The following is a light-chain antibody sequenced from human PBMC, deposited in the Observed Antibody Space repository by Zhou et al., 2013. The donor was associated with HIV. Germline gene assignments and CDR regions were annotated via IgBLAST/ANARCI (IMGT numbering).Light chain of an antibody. CDR2: GAS. V-gene: IGKV3-20*01. CDR1: QSVTSN. Sequence: EIVMTQSPATLSVSPGERATLSCRASQSVTSNLAWYQQKPGQAPRLLISGASTRATGIPDRFSGSGSGTDFTLTISRLEPEDFAVYYCHQYGSSPRTFGGGTKVEIK. J-gene: IGKJ4*01. CDR3: HQYGSSPRT.